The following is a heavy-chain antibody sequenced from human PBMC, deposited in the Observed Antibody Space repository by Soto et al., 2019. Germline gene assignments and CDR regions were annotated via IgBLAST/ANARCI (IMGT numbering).Heavy chain of an antibody. CDR2: ISAYNGNT. V-gene: IGHV1-18*01. J-gene: IGHJ5*02. Sequence: ASLKVSCQASVYTFTSYAISCVRPAPGQGLEWMGWISAYNGNTKYAQKCQGRVTMTTDTSTSTAYMELNSLRAEDTAVYYCAKWGRLTGDYQLGRIDPWGQGTRVTVSA. CDR1: VYTFTSYA. D-gene: IGHD4-17*01. CDR3: AKWGRLTGDYQLGRIDP.